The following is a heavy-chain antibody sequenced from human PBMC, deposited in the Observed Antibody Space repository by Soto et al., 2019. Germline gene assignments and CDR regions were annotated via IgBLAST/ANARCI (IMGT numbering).Heavy chain of an antibody. D-gene: IGHD2-8*01. CDR2: IIPAFGTT. J-gene: IGHJ6*02. Sequence: QVQLVQSGAAVSKPGSSVKVSCKASGGTFGIYAIGWVRQAPGQGLEWMGGIIPAFGTTKNAQKFQDRVDMTADQSTNTVYLELRGLRFDDTAVYYWSRVPRHMLYGPTRNGMDVWGQGTTLIVSS. V-gene: IGHV1-69*01. CDR3: SRVPRHMLYGPTRNGMDV. CDR1: GGTFGIYA.